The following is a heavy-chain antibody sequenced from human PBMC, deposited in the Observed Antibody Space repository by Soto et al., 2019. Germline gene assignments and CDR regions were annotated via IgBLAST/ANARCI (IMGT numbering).Heavy chain of an antibody. J-gene: IGHJ4*02. CDR3: AKGKANSVFGVDTLFDY. Sequence: GSLRLSCAASGFTFSNHAMSWVRQAPGKGLEWVSLISGSGGNTNYADSVRGRFTISRDNSKKTVSLQMNSLRADDTAVYYCAKGKANSVFGVDTLFDYWGQGTLVTVSS. CDR1: GFTFSNHA. CDR2: ISGSGGNT. D-gene: IGHD3-3*01. V-gene: IGHV3-23*01.